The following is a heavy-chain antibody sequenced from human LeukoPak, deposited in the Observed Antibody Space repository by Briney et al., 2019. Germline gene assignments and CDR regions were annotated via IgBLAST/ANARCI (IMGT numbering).Heavy chain of an antibody. V-gene: IGHV5-51*01. CDR2: IYPGDSDT. CDR3: ARQGYCSSTSCYADY. Sequence: GESPKISCQGFGYSFTTYWIGWVRQMPGKGLEWMGIIYPGDSDTTYSPSFQGQVTISADKSINTAYLQWSSLKASDTAMYYCARQGYCSSTSCYADYWGQGTLVTVSS. J-gene: IGHJ4*02. CDR1: GYSFTTYW. D-gene: IGHD2-2*01.